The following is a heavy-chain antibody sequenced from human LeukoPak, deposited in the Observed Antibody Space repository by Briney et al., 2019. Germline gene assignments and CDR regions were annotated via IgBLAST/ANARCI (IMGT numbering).Heavy chain of an antibody. CDR3: AKTHRPYYHYYHVMDV. CDR1: GFTFSTYT. D-gene: IGHD4-23*01. V-gene: IGHV3-21*04. CDR2: ISTSSTYI. J-gene: IGHJ6*02. Sequence: GGSLRLSCAASGFTFSTYTMNWVRQAPGKGLEWVSSISTSSTYIYYADSVKGRFTISRDNAKNSLYLQMNSLRAEDTAVYYCAKTHRPYYHYYHVMDVWGQGTTVTVSS.